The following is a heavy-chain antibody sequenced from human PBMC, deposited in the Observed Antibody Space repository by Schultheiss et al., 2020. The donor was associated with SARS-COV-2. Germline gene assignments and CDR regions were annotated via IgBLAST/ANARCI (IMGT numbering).Heavy chain of an antibody. CDR2: ISWNSGSI. V-gene: IGHV3-9*01. Sequence: GGSLRLSCAASGFTFDDFAMHWVRQAPGKGLEWVSGISWNSGSIGYADSVKGRFTISRDNAKNSLYLQMNSLRAEDTALYYCAKASSSWYLWWFDPWGQGTLVTVSS. D-gene: IGHD6-13*01. CDR1: GFTFDDFA. J-gene: IGHJ5*02. CDR3: AKASSSWYLWWFDP.